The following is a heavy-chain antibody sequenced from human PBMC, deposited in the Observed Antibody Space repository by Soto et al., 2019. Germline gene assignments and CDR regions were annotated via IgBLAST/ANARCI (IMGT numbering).Heavy chain of an antibody. CDR3: ARRTYASSGYSEDY. CDR1: GGSISSYY. J-gene: IGHJ4*03. CDR2: IYYTGST. V-gene: IGHV4-59*01. D-gene: IGHD3-22*01. Sequence: SETLSLTCAVSGGSISSYYWGWIRQPPGKGLEWIGDIYYTGSTTYNPPLKSRGTISVDTSKNRFSLKLGSVTAAETDVYYCARRTYASSGYSEDYCGHGTPVTVSS.